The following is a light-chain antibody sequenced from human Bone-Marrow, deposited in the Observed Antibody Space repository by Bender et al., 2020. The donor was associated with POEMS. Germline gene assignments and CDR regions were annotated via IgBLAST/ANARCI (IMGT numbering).Light chain of an antibody. CDR2: DVN. CDR3: VAWDDSLSVWV. J-gene: IGLJ3*02. CDR1: SSDVGAYNL. Sequence: QSALTQPASVSGSPGQSITISCTGASSDVGAYNLVSWYQQHPGKAPKFMIYDVNKRPSGVSTRFSGSKSGNTASLTISGLQAEDEALYYCVAWDDSLSVWVFGGGTKLTVL. V-gene: IGLV2-14*02.